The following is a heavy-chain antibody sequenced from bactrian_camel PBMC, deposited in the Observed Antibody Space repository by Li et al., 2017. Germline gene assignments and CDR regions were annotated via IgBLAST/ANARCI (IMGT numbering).Heavy chain of an antibody. CDR1: GASYMRVC. D-gene: IGHD1*01. Sequence: VQLVESGGGSVQAGGSLRLSCALSGASYMRVCMGWFRQAPGREREAVAQIDRDGTARHAVSVKGRFTVSADITKNTMYLDMTSLKTEDAAMYICAASPLTCNRNEISARRFKYWGQGTQVTVS. J-gene: IGHJ4*01. CDR3: AASPLTCNRNEISARRFKY. CDR2: IDRDGTA. V-gene: IGHV3S53*01.